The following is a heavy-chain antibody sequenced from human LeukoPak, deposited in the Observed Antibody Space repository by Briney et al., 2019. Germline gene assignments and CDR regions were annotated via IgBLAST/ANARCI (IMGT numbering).Heavy chain of an antibody. V-gene: IGHV1-18*01. Sequence: ASVKVSCKASGYTFTSYGISWVRQAPGQGLEWMGWISAYNGNTNYAQKLQGRVTMITDTSTSTAYMELRSLRSDDTAVYYCARAMSGSYYYAYFDYWGQGTLVTVSS. CDR3: ARAMSGSYYYAYFDY. J-gene: IGHJ4*02. D-gene: IGHD1-26*01. CDR1: GYTFTSYG. CDR2: ISAYNGNT.